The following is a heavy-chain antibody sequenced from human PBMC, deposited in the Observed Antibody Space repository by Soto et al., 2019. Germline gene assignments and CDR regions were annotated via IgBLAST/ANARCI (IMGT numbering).Heavy chain of an antibody. D-gene: IGHD3-9*01. Sequence: GESLKISCKGSGYSFTSYWIGWVRQMPGKGLEWMGIIYPGDSDTRYSPSFQGQVTISADKSISTAYLQWSSLKASDTAMYYCARQSLLTGYAFPNYYGMDVWGQGTTVTVSS. V-gene: IGHV5-51*01. CDR3: ARQSLLTGYAFPNYYGMDV. CDR2: IYPGDSDT. J-gene: IGHJ6*02. CDR1: GYSFTSYW.